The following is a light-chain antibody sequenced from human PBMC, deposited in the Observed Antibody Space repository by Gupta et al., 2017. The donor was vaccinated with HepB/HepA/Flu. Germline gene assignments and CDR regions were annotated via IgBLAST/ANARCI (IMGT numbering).Light chain of an antibody. Sequence: DIQMTQSPSTLSASGGDRVTITCRASESVSDWLAWFQQKPGTAPKVLISKASRLESGVPSRFSGSGSGTEFTLTISSLQPDDFATYYCLHDQSYSWTFGQGTKVEIK. CDR2: KAS. V-gene: IGKV1-5*03. CDR3: LHDQSYSWT. J-gene: IGKJ1*01. CDR1: ESVSDW.